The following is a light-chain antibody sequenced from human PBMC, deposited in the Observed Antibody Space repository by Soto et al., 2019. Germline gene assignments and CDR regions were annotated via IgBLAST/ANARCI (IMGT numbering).Light chain of an antibody. CDR1: QGINDY. CDR3: QQVNTYTLT. CDR2: AAS. J-gene: IGKJ4*01. Sequence: DIQLTQSPSFLSASVGDRVTITCRASQGINDYLAWYQQKPGKAPKLLIYAASTLQSEVPSRFSGSASGTEFTLTISSLQPEDFATDYCQQVNTYTLTFGGGTKVEVK. V-gene: IGKV1-9*01.